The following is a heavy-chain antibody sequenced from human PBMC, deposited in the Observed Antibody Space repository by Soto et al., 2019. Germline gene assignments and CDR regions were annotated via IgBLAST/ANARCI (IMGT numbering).Heavy chain of an antibody. CDR3: ASVTSYSYAKRGDYRNYYFDL. D-gene: IGHD3-22*01. J-gene: IGHJ2*01. V-gene: IGHV1-8*01. CDR2: MNPHSGNT. Sequence: QAQLVQSGAEVRKPGASVRVSCQASGYTFSNYDINWIRQASGAGLEWMGWMNPHSGNTGFPQKLQGRLAMTKDNSASIASMQLRSLRSDDTAVYYCASVTSYSYAKRGDYRNYYFDLWGRGTLIVVSS. CDR1: GYTFSNYD.